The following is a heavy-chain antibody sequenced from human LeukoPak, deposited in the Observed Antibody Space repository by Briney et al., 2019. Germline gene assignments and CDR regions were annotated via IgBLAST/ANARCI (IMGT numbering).Heavy chain of an antibody. CDR2: INPNSGGT. D-gene: IGHD6-6*01. V-gene: IGHV1-2*02. CDR1: GYIFTAYY. CDR3: TRDLSSSVSSTNY. J-gene: IGHJ4*02. Sequence: ASVKVSCKASGYIFTAYYMHWVRQAPGQGLEWMAWINPNSGGTNYAQNFQGRVTVTRDTSISTVYMELSGLRSDDTAIYYCTRDLSSSVSSTNYWGQGTLVTVSS.